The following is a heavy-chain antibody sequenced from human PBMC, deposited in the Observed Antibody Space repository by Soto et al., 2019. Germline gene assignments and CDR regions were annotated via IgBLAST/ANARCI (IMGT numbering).Heavy chain of an antibody. V-gene: IGHV3-30-3*01. D-gene: IGHD5-12*01. Sequence: ESGGGVVQPGRSLRLSCAASGFFFSSYGLFWVRQAPGKGLESVTFISHDGSNKKYADSVKGRFTISRDNSKNTLYLQMNNLRPEDSAMYYCARAGIWWDIFRPFDQWGQGTLVTVSS. CDR3: ARAGIWWDIFRPFDQ. J-gene: IGHJ4*02. CDR1: GFFFSSYG. CDR2: ISHDGSNK.